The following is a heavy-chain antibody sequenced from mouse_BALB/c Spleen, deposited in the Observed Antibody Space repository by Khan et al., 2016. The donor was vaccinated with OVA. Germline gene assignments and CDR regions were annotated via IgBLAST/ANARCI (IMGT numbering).Heavy chain of an antibody. D-gene: IGHD1-1*01. Sequence: QVQLKQSGAELAKPGASVKMSCKASGYTFINYWIRWIKQRPGQGLEWIGYINPSTGYTEYNQNFKDKATLTADKSSSTAYMQLSSLTSEDSTVYYCARRGLRWDFDYWGQGTTLTVSS. CDR2: INPSTGYT. J-gene: IGHJ2*01. CDR1: GYTFINYW. V-gene: IGHV1-7*01. CDR3: ARRGLRWDFDY.